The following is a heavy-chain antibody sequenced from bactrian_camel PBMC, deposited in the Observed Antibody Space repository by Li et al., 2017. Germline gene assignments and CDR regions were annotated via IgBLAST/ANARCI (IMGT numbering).Heavy chain of an antibody. J-gene: IGHJ6*01. CDR2: VVGDGTT. Sequence: HVQLVESGGGSVKAGGSLRLSCAALGWTYSRICMGWFRRAPGQEREGVASVVGDGTTAYGDSVKGRFTISMDANTLYLQMNNLKPEDAAMYYCAADEYSDGTFLSRDWHRATEYNAWGQGTQVTVS. V-gene: IGHV3S68*01. CDR3: AADEYSDGTFLSRDWHRATEYNA. CDR1: GWTYSRIC. D-gene: IGHD7*01.